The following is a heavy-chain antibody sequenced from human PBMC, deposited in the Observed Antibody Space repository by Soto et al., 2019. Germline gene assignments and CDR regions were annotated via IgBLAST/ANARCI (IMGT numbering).Heavy chain of an antibody. Sequence: QVQLVQSGAEVKKPGASVKLSCQASGYTFSTFYMHWVRQAPGQGLEWMGRINPIDGRTTYAQKLQGRVTMTRDTSTNTMYMELSGLRSEDTAVYYCARGFCNDITCDGWFDPWGQGTLVSVSS. D-gene: IGHD2-15*01. J-gene: IGHJ5*02. V-gene: IGHV1-46*04. CDR3: ARGFCNDITCDGWFDP. CDR2: INPIDGRT. CDR1: GYTFSTFY.